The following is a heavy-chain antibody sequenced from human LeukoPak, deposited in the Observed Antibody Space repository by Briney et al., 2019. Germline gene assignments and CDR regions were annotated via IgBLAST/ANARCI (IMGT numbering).Heavy chain of an antibody. CDR2: LISSGGTT. Sequence: GGSLRLSCVASGFTFSRYAMSWVRQAPGKGLEWVSALISSGGTTLYADSVKGRFTISRDTSKNTLFLQMNSLRAEDTAVYYCARARIRLGGWYAFDYWGQGTLVTVSS. CDR3: ARARIRLGGWYAFDY. D-gene: IGHD6-19*01. V-gene: IGHV3-23*01. J-gene: IGHJ4*02. CDR1: GFTFSRYA.